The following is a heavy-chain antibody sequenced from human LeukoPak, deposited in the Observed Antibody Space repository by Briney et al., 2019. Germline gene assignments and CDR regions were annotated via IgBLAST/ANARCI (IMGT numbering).Heavy chain of an antibody. Sequence: GGSLRLSCAASGFTVSSNYMSWVRQAPGKGLEWVSVIYSGGSTYYADSVKGRFTISRDNSKNTLYLQMNSLRAEDTAVYYCARDSWDSSGYSDIWGQGTMVTVSS. CDR1: GFTVSSNY. CDR2: IYSGGST. J-gene: IGHJ3*02. V-gene: IGHV3-66*02. D-gene: IGHD3-22*01. CDR3: ARDSWDSSGYSDI.